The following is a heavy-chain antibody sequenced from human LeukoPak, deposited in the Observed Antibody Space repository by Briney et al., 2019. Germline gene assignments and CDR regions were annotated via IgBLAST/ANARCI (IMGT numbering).Heavy chain of an antibody. Sequence: ASVKVSCKASGYTFTSYGISWVRQAPGQGLEWMGWISAYNGKTNYAQKLQGRVTMTTDTSTSKAYMELRSLRSEDTAVYYCARVEEQVGRGVGGTNGIWGQGNVVIVSA. V-gene: IGHV1-18*01. J-gene: IGHJ1*01. D-gene: IGHD6-6*01. CDR3: ARVEEQVGRGVGGTNGI. CDR1: GYTFTSYG. CDR2: ISAYNGKT.